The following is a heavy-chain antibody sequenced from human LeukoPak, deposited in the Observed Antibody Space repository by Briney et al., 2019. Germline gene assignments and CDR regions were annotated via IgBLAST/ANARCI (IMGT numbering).Heavy chain of an antibody. Sequence: ASVKVSCKVSGYTLTELSMHWVRQAPGEGLEWMGGFDPEDGETIYAQKFQGRVTMTEDTSTDTAYTELSSLRSEDTAVYYCATWYSSITRLTKTNYFDYWGQGTLVTVSS. V-gene: IGHV1-24*01. CDR2: FDPEDGET. D-gene: IGHD6-13*01. CDR3: ATWYSSITRLTKTNYFDY. J-gene: IGHJ4*02. CDR1: GYTLTELS.